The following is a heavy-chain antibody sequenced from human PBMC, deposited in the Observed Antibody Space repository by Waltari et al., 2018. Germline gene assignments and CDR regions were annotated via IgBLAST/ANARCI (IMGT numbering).Heavy chain of an antibody. CDR3: ALNTVTVPFPY. CDR1: GFLVSEND. D-gene: IGHD4-17*01. Sequence: EVEVVESGGGFIQPGGSLRLDCAVSGFLVSENDVIWVRQAPGKGLEWVSIFYDPGDAHYANDVKGRFTSSRDISTNTVFLHMSGLRDEDTAVYYCALNTVTVPFPYWGRGTLVTVSS. CDR2: FYDPGDA. V-gene: IGHV3-53*01. J-gene: IGHJ4*02.